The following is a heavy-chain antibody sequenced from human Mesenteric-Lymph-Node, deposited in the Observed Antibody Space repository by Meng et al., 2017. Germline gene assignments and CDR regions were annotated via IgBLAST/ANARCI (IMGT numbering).Heavy chain of an antibody. CDR1: GYNFSNYW. Sequence: GESLKISCKGSGYNFSNYWIGWVRQMPEKGLEWMGIIYPGDSDTRYSPSFQGRVTISADKSVSTAYLQWSSLEASDTAMYFCARLGTSMAPLATTSWGQGALVTVSS. V-gene: IGHV5-51*01. CDR2: IYPGDSDT. D-gene: IGHD5-18*01. CDR3: ARLGTSMAPLATTS. J-gene: IGHJ5*02.